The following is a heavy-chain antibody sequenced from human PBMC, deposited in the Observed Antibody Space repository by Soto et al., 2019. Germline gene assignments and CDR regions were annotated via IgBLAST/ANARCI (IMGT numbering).Heavy chain of an antibody. CDR3: AKPSTTSGFWYFDL. CDR2: ISVSVNST. J-gene: IGHJ2*01. Sequence: EVQLLESGGGLVQPGGSLRLSCAASGFTFSTYAMSWVRQVPGKGLEWGSSISVSVNSTYYADSVKGRFTISRDNSKNTLYWQMYSMRAEDTAVYYCAKPSTTSGFWYFDLWGRGTLVTVSS. D-gene: IGHD4-17*01. CDR1: GFTFSTYA. V-gene: IGHV3-23*01.